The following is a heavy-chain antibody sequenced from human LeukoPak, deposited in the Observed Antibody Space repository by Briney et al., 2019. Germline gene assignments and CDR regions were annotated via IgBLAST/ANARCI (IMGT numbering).Heavy chain of an antibody. V-gene: IGHV4-61*01. CDR2: IYYSGST. Sequence: SETLSLTCTVSGGSVSSGSYYWSWIRQPPGKGLEWIGHIYYSGSTNYNPSLKSRVTISVDTSKNQFSLKLSSVTAADTAVYYCARLVTADAFDIWGQGTMVTVSS. CDR1: GGSVSSGSYY. J-gene: IGHJ3*02. CDR3: ARLVTADAFDI. D-gene: IGHD2-21*02.